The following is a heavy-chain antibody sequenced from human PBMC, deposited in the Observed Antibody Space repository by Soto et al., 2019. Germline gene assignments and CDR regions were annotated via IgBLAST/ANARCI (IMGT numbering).Heavy chain of an antibody. CDR1: GYKFTTFW. V-gene: IGHV5-10-1*03. J-gene: IGHJ3*01. D-gene: IGHD2-15*01. Sequence: EVQLEQSAAEVKKPGEPLKISCKASGYKFTTFWLNWVRQTPGKGLEWLGGIDPTDSFTNYSLPFEGHVTISVDRSISTAYLQWNSLQASDTAIYYCARPASGGSRDAFDVWGQGTTVTVSS. CDR3: ARPASGGSRDAFDV. CDR2: IDPTDSFT.